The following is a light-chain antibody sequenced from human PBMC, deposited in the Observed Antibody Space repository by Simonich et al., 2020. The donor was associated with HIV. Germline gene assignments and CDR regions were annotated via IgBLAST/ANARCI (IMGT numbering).Light chain of an antibody. CDR1: QSLLHSDGRTY. V-gene: IGKV2-29*02. CDR2: EGS. Sequence: DIVMTQTPLSLSVTPGQPASISCKSSQSLLHSDGRTYLYWYLQKPGQSPQLLIYEGSSRLSGVPDTFSGSGSGTDFTLKISRVEAEDVGVYYCMQGIHPQFTFGPGTKVDIK. CDR3: MQGIHPQFT. J-gene: IGKJ3*01.